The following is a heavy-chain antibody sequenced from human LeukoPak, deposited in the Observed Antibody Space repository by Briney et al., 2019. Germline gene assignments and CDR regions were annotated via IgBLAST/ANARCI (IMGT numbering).Heavy chain of an antibody. CDR3: ARGGVGAPLGY. Sequence: SVKVSCKASGGTFSSYAISWVRQAPGQGLEWMGRIIPILGIANYAQKFQGRVTITADKSTSTAYMELSSLRSEDTAVYYCARGGVGAPLGYWGQGTLVTVSS. V-gene: IGHV1-69*04. J-gene: IGHJ4*02. D-gene: IGHD1-26*01. CDR1: GGTFSSYA. CDR2: IIPILGIA.